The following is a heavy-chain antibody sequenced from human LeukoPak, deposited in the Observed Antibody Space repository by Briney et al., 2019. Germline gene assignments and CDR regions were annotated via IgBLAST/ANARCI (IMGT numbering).Heavy chain of an antibody. D-gene: IGHD3-3*01. J-gene: IGHJ4*02. CDR3: ARMYYDFWSGYPYYFDY. Sequence: SETLSLTCAVYGGSFSGYYWSWIRQPPGKGLEWIGEINHSGGTNYNPSLKSRVTISVDTSKNQFSLKLSSVTAADTAVYYCARMYYDFWSGYPYYFDYWGQGTLVTVSS. V-gene: IGHV4-34*01. CDR2: INHSGGT. CDR1: GGSFSGYY.